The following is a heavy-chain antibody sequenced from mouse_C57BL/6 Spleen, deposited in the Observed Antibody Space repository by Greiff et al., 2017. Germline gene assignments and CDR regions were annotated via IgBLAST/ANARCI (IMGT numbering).Heavy chain of an antibody. CDR1: GFNIKDYY. CDR3: ARYGDYDAEGNYAMDY. D-gene: IGHD2-4*01. V-gene: IGHV14-2*01. Sequence: EVKVVESGAELVKPGASVKLSCTASGFNIKDYYMHWVKQRTEQGLEWIGRIDPEDGETKYAPKFQGKATITADTSSNTAYLQLSSLTSEDTAVYYCARYGDYDAEGNYAMDYWGQGTSVTVSS. J-gene: IGHJ4*01. CDR2: IDPEDGET.